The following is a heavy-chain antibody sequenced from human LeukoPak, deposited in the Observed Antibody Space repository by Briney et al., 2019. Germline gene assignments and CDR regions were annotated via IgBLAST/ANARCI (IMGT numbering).Heavy chain of an antibody. CDR2: INHSGST. Sequence: PSETLSLTCAVYGGSFSGYYWSWIRQPPGKGLEWIGEINHSGSTNYNPSLKSRVTISVDSSKNQFSLNLSSVTAADTAVYYCAGVRGAIVAHNWLDRWGQGTLVTVSS. CDR3: AGVRGAIVAHNWLDR. V-gene: IGHV4-34*01. J-gene: IGHJ5*02. CDR1: GGSFSGYY. D-gene: IGHD5-12*01.